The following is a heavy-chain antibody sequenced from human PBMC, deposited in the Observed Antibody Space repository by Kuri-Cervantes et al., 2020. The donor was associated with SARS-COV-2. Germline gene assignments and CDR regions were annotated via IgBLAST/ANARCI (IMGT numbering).Heavy chain of an antibody. Sequence: GESLKISCAASGFTFSSYVMHWVRQAPGKGLEWVAVISYDGSNKYYADSVKGRFTISRDNSKNTLYLQMNSLRAEDTAVYYCARTLGEDIVVVPAATFDYWGQGTLVTVSS. J-gene: IGHJ4*02. CDR1: GFTFSSYV. CDR2: ISYDGSNK. CDR3: ARTLGEDIVVVPAATFDY. D-gene: IGHD2-2*01. V-gene: IGHV3-30-3*01.